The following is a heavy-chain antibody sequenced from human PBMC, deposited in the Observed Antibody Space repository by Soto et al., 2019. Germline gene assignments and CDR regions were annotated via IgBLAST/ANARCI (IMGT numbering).Heavy chain of an antibody. Sequence: SETLSLTCTVSGGSISSYYWSWIRQPPGKGLEWIGYIYYSGSTNYNPSLKSRVTISVDTSKNQFSLKLSSVTAADTAVYYCARRAYCSSTSCRGYYHYYMDVWGKGTTVTVSS. CDR2: IYYSGST. D-gene: IGHD2-2*01. CDR3: ARRAYCSSTSCRGYYHYYMDV. J-gene: IGHJ6*03. CDR1: GGSISSYY. V-gene: IGHV4-59*08.